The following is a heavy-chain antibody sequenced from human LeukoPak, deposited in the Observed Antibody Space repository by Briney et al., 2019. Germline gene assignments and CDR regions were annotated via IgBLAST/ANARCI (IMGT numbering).Heavy chain of an antibody. V-gene: IGHV1-3*01. CDR2: INAGNGDK. J-gene: IGHJ4*02. Sequence: EASVKVSCKASGYTLTSYTIHWVRQAPGQRLEWMGWINAGNGDKKYSPKFQGKVIISRDTSASSAYMELSSLRSEDTAIYYCAREDSYGFDYWGQGTLVTVSS. CDR1: GYTLTSYT. D-gene: IGHD5-18*01. CDR3: AREDSYGFDY.